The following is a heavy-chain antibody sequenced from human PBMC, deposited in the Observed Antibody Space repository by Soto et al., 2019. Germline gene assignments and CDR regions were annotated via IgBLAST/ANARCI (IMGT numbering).Heavy chain of an antibody. Sequence: QVQLQESGPGLVKPSGTLSLTCAVSSGSISSSNWWSWVRQPPGKGLEWIGEIYHSGSTNYNPSLKSRVTISVDKSKNQFSLKLSSVTAADTAVYYCASYRHLGELSHAWGDAFDIWGQGTMVTVSS. CDR3: ASYRHLGELSHAWGDAFDI. D-gene: IGHD3-16*02. CDR2: IYHSGST. J-gene: IGHJ3*02. V-gene: IGHV4-4*02. CDR1: SGSISSSNW.